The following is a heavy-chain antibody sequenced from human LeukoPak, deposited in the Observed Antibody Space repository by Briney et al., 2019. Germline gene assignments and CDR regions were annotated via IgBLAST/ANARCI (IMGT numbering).Heavy chain of an antibody. D-gene: IGHD3-9*01. V-gene: IGHV4-59*08. CDR3: ARHATYYDILTGYYD. CDR1: GVSISTYY. Sequence: SETLSLTCTVSGVSISTYYWSWIRQHPGKGLEWIGYISDVGSNDYNPSLKSRVTISVDTSKNQFSLKLSSVTAADTAVYYCARHATYYDILTGYYDWGQGTLVTVSS. CDR2: ISDVGSN. J-gene: IGHJ4*02.